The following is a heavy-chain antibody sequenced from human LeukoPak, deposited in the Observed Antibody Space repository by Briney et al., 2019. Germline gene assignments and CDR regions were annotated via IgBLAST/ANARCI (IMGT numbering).Heavy chain of an antibody. J-gene: IGHJ4*02. Sequence: PLRLSCAASGFTFDDYAMHWVRQAPGKGLEWVSGISWNSGSIGYADSVKGRFTISRDNAKNSLYLQMNSLRAEDTALYYCAKDGGSSGYLYYFDYWGQGTLVTVSS. D-gene: IGHD3-22*01. CDR2: ISWNSGSI. V-gene: IGHV3-9*01. CDR3: AKDGGSSGYLYYFDY. CDR1: GFTFDDYA.